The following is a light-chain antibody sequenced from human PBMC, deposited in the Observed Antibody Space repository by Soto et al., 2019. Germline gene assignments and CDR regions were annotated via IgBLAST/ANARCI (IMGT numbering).Light chain of an antibody. CDR1: RAHIGGKS. V-gene: IGLV1-47*01. CDR3: AVWDDNLSGPV. J-gene: IGLJ3*02. CDR2: KNN. Sequence: QSVLTQPPSASGTPGQRVTISCSGSRAHIGGKSLYWYQQLSGTAPKLVIYKNNQRPSGVPDRISGSKSATSASLAIGGLRSEDEGDYYCAVWDDNLSGPVVAAGTKLAVL.